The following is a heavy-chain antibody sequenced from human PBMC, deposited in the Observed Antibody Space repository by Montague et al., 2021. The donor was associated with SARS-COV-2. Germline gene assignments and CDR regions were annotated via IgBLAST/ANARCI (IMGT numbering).Heavy chain of an antibody. V-gene: IGHV4-59*12. J-gene: IGHJ4*02. CDR3: ARDSDFSSWHEAEDYFDY. Sequence: SETLSLTCSVSGTSITSYYWNWIRQPPGKGLEWIGYISDSGRTNYHPSLKSRVTVSIDTSRNQFSLSLNSVTAADTAVYFCARDSDFSSWHEAEDYFDYWGQGILVAVSS. CDR1: GTSITSYY. CDR2: ISDSGRT. D-gene: IGHD6-13*01.